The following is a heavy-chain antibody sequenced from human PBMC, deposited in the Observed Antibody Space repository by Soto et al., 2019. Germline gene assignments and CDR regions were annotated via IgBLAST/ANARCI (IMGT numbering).Heavy chain of an antibody. CDR1: GFTFSDNL. CDR2: LNPDTGNT. CDR3: ARARHSVGPRANDAFYV. V-gene: IGHV1-3*01. D-gene: IGHD5-18*01. Sequence: QVQLVQSGAELKKPGASVNISCTASGFTFSDNLINWVRQAPGQGLEWMGWLNPDTGNTRYSETFQGRVTISRHSAESRANLALSDLANEATALHFCARARHSVGPRANDAFYVLGQGTMITVSS. J-gene: IGHJ3*01.